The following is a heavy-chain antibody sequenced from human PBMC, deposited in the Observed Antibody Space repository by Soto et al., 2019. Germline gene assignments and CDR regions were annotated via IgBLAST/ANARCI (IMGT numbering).Heavy chain of an antibody. CDR2: IIPILGIA. D-gene: IGHD3-10*01. CDR3: ARDPYQGYYGSGAQRFYFDY. V-gene: IGHV1-69*04. Sequence: SVKVSCKASGGTFSSYTISWVRQAPGQGLEWMGRIIPILGIANYAQKFQGRVTITADKSTSTAYMELSSLRSEDTAVYYCARDPYQGYYGSGAQRFYFDYWGQGTQVTVSS. CDR1: GGTFSSYT. J-gene: IGHJ4*02.